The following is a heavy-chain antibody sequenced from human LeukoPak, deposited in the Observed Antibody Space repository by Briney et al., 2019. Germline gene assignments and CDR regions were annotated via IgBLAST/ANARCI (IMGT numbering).Heavy chain of an antibody. V-gene: IGHV3-48*04. D-gene: IGHD3-16*01. CDR3: ARGASLAYYVDV. Sequence: GGSLRLSCAASGFTFSSYSMNWVRQAPGKGLEWVSYISSSSTIYYADSVKGRFTISRDNAKNMVYLQMNSLRAEDTAVYYCARGASLAYYVDVWGKGTTVTVSS. CDR1: GFTFSSYS. CDR2: ISSSSTI. J-gene: IGHJ6*04.